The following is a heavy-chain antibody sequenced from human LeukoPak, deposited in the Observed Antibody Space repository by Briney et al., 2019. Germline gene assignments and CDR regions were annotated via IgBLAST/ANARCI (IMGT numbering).Heavy chain of an antibody. CDR3: ARDRTISIAAAGLYYYYGMDV. CDR2: INPSGGST. V-gene: IGHV1-46*01. CDR1: GYTFTSHY. D-gene: IGHD6-13*01. Sequence: ASVKVSCKASGYTFTSHYMHWVRQAPGQGLEWMGIINPSGGSTSYTQKFQGRVTMTRDTSTSTVYMELSSLRSEDTAVYYCARDRTISIAAAGLYYYYGMDVWGQGTTVTVSS. J-gene: IGHJ6*02.